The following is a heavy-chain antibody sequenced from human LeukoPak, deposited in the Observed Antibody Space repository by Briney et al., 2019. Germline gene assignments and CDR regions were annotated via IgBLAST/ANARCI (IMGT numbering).Heavy chain of an antibody. CDR3: VKGVRMGVTSAFDI. D-gene: IGHD1-26*01. V-gene: IGHV3-23*01. CDR1: EFTFSNYA. J-gene: IGHJ3*02. CDR2: STGTGYST. Sequence: QPGGSLRLYCAASEFTFSNYAMSWVRQAPGKGLEWVSGSTGTGYSTYYAYSVNGRFTISRDNSKNTLYLEMNSMRDEDTVVSYCVKGVRMGVTSAFDIWGQRTMVTVSS.